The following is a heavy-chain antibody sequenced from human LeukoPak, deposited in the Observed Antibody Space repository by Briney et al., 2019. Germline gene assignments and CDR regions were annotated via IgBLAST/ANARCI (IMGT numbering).Heavy chain of an antibody. Sequence: PSGTLSLTCAVSGGSISSSSYYWGWIRQPPGKGLEWIGSIYYSGSTYYNPPLRSRVTISVDTSKNQFSLKLSSVTAADTAVYYCARHFNGYSNGPIDYWGQGTLVTVSS. D-gene: IGHD5-18*01. CDR3: ARHFNGYSNGPIDY. V-gene: IGHV4-39*01. CDR1: GGSISSSSYY. J-gene: IGHJ4*02. CDR2: IYYSGST.